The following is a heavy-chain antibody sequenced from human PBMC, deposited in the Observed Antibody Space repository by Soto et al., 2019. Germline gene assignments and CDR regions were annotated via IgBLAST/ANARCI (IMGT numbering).Heavy chain of an antibody. CDR3: APVVPAALYNWFDP. D-gene: IGHD2-2*01. CDR1: GYTLTELS. Sequence: ASVKVSCKVSGYTLTELSMHWVRQAPGKGLEWMGGFDPEDGETIYAQKFQGRVTMTEDTSTDTAYMELSSLRSEDTAVYYCAPVVPAALYNWFDPWGQGTPVTVSS. CDR2: FDPEDGET. V-gene: IGHV1-24*01. J-gene: IGHJ5*02.